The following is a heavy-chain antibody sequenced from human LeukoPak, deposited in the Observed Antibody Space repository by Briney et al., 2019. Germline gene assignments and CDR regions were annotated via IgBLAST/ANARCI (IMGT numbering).Heavy chain of an antibody. V-gene: IGHV4-59*01. CDR1: GGSISSYY. CDR2: IYYSGST. Sequence: SETLSLTCTVSGGSISSYYWSWIRQPPGKGLEWIGYIYYSGSTNYNPFLKSRVTISVDTSKNQFSLKLSSVTAADTAVYYCARRVAGTVYYYYMDVWGKGTTVTVSS. CDR3: ARRVAGTVYYYYMDV. J-gene: IGHJ6*03. D-gene: IGHD6-19*01.